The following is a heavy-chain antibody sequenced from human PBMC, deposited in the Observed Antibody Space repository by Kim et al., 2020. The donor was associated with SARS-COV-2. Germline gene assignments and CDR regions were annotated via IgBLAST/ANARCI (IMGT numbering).Heavy chain of an antibody. V-gene: IGHV4-61*02. D-gene: IGHD2-21*02. J-gene: IGHJ3*02. Sequence: SETLSLTCTVSGGSISSGSYYWSWIRQLAGKGLEWIGRIYTSGSTNYNPSLKSRVTISVDTSKNQFSLKLSSVTAADTAVYYCARDREGGCGGDCYGYAFDIWGQGTMVTVSS. CDR3: ARDREGGCGGDCYGYAFDI. CDR1: GGSISSGSYY. CDR2: IYTSGST.